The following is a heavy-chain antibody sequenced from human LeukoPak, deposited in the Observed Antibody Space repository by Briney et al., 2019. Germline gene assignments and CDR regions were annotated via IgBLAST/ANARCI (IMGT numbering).Heavy chain of an antibody. CDR1: GFTFSSYS. J-gene: IGHJ4*02. Sequence: GSLRLSYAASGFTFSSYSMNWVRQAPGKGLEWVSSISSSSSYIYYADSVKGRFTISRDNAKNSLYLQMNSLRAEDTAVYYCVTAAGLGVYYFDYWGQGTLVTVSS. CDR2: ISSSSSYI. CDR3: VTAAGLGVYYFDY. D-gene: IGHD6-13*01. V-gene: IGHV3-21*01.